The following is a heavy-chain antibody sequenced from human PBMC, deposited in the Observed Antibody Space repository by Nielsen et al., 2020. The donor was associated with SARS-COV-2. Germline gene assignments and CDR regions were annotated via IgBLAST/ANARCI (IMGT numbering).Heavy chain of an antibody. Sequence: VRQAPGKGLEWVSSISSSTTYIYYADSVKGRFTISRDNARNSLYLQMDSLRAEDTAVYYCARDLRPIVAPSMTVAGKIFDYWGQGTLVTVSS. V-gene: IGHV3-21*01. D-gene: IGHD6-19*01. CDR3: ARDLRPIVAPSMTVAGKIFDY. CDR2: ISSSTTYI. J-gene: IGHJ4*02.